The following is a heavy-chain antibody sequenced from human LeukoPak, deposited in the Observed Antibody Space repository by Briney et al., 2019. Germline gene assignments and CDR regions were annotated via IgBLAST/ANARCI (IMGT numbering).Heavy chain of an antibody. J-gene: IGHJ4*02. CDR1: GFTFSSYE. CDR3: AREGYSYADY. V-gene: IGHV3-48*03. Sequence: GGSLRLSCAASGFTFSSYEMNWVRQAPGKGLEWVSYISSSGSTIYYADSVKGRFTISRDNAKNSLYLQMNSLRAEDTAVYYCAREGYSYADYWGQGTLVTVSS. D-gene: IGHD5-18*01. CDR2: ISSSGSTI.